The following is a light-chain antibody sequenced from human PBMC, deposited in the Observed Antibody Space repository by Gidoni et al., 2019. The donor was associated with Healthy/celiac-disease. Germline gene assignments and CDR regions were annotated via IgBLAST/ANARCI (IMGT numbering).Light chain of an antibody. CDR3: QQSYSTPLG. CDR2: AAS. CDR1: QSISSY. V-gene: IGKV1-39*01. Sequence: DIQMTQSPSSLSASVGDRVTITCRASQSISSYLNWYQQKPGKAPKLLIYAASSLQSGVPSRFSGSGSWTDFTLTISSLQPEDFATYYCQQSYSTPLGFGPGTKVDIK. J-gene: IGKJ3*01.